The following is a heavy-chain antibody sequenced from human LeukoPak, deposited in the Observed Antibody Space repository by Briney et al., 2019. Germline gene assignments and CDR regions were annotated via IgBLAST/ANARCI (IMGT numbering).Heavy chain of an antibody. CDR2: ISSSSSYI. CDR3: ARGYSGSYYYFDY. D-gene: IGHD1-26*01. CDR1: GFTFSSYS. Sequence: GGSLRFSCAASGFTFSSYSMNWVRQAPGKGLEWVSSISSSSSYIYYADSVKGRFTISRDNAKNSLYLQMNSLRAEDTAVYYCARGYSGSYYYFDYWGQGTLVTVSS. J-gene: IGHJ4*02. V-gene: IGHV3-21*01.